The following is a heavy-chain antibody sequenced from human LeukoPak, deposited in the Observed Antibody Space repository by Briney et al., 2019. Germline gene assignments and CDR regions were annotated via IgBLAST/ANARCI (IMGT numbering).Heavy chain of an antibody. D-gene: IGHD5-24*01. J-gene: IGHJ3*02. CDR2: ISAYNGNT. CDR3: ARGLQETLGWLKAFSAFDI. CDR1: GYTFTSYG. Sequence: ASVKVSCKASGYTFTSYGISWVRQAPGQGLEWVGWISAYNGNTNHAQMLQGRVTMTTDTSTSTAYMELRSLRSDDTAVYYCARGLQETLGWLKAFSAFDIWGQGTMVTVSS. V-gene: IGHV1-18*01.